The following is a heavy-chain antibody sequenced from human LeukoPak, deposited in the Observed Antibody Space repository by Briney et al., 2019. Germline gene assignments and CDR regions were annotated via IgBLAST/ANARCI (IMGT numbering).Heavy chain of an antibody. D-gene: IGHD6-19*01. CDR2: ISYDGSNK. CDR1: GFTFSSYG. CDR3: AKASSGRLTYSYGMDV. J-gene: IGHJ6*02. V-gene: IGHV3-30*18. Sequence: GGSLRLSCAASGFTFSSYGMHWVRQAPGKGLEWVAVISYDGSNKYYADSVKGRFTISRDNSKNTLYLQMNSLRAEDTAVYYCAKASSGRLTYSYGMDVWGQGTTVTVSS.